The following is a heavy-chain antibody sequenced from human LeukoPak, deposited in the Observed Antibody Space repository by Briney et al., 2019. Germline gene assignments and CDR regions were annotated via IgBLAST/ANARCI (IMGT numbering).Heavy chain of an antibody. CDR3: ARDQGYGYGHTYYYYYMDV. CDR2: ISAYNGNT. D-gene: IGHD5-18*01. CDR1: GYTFTSYG. V-gene: IGHV1-18*01. J-gene: IGHJ6*03. Sequence: ASVKVSCKASGYTFTSYGISWVRQAPGQGLEWMGWISAYNGNTNYAQKLQGRVTMTTDTSTSTAYMELRSLRSDDTAVYYCARDQGYGYGHTYYYYYMDVWGKGTTVTVSS.